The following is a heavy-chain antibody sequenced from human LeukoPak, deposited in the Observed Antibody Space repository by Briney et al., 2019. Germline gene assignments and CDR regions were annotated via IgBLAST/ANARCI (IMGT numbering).Heavy chain of an antibody. CDR2: IKQDGSEN. J-gene: IGHJ3*02. Sequence: GGSLRLSCEASGFTFGVYWMTWVRQAPGKGLEGVANIKQDGSENHYVDSVKGRFTISRDNGKNSLYLQRNSLRAEDTAVYYCATYWRHFDWLLSDIWGLGTMVTVSS. V-gene: IGHV3-7*05. CDR1: GFTFGVYW. CDR3: ATYWRHFDWLLSDI. D-gene: IGHD3-9*01.